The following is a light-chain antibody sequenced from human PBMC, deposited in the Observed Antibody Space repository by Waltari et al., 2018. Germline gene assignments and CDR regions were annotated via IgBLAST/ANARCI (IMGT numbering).Light chain of an antibody. CDR3: SSYTTDSTWV. CDR1: SSDVGGLND. J-gene: IGLJ3*02. CDR2: NVN. V-gene: IGLV2-14*01. Sequence: QSALTQPAPVSGSPGQSITISCSGTSSDVGGLNDVAWYQQNPGKAPKLMISNVNKRLSGVSKRFSGSKSGNTASLTISGLQAEDEADYYCSSYTTDSTWVFGGGTKLTVL.